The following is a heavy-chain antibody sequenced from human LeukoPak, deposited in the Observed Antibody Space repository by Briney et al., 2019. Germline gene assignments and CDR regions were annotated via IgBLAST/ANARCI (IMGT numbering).Heavy chain of an antibody. Sequence: PGGSLRLSCAASGFTFSSYRMNWVRQAPGKGLEWVSSISSSSSYIYYADSVKGRFTISRDNAKNSLYLQMNSLRAEDTAVYYCAREDGSYYYYYMDVWGKGTTVTVSS. CDR1: GFTFSSYR. CDR3: AREDGSYYYYYMDV. V-gene: IGHV3-21*01. CDR2: ISSSSSYI. J-gene: IGHJ6*03. D-gene: IGHD5-24*01.